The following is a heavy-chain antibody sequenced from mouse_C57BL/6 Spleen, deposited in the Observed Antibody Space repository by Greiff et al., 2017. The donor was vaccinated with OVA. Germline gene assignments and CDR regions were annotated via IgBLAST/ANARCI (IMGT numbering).Heavy chain of an antibody. D-gene: IGHD1-1*01. J-gene: IGHJ1*03. CDR3: ASCYGSTWYFDV. Sequence: EVQVAESGPGLVKPSQSLSLTCSVTGYSITSGYYWNWIRQFPGNKLEWMGYISYDGSNNYNPSLKNRISITRDTSKNQFFLKLNSVTTEDTATYYCASCYGSTWYFDVWGTGTTVTVSS. CDR1: GYSITSGYY. CDR2: ISYDGSN. V-gene: IGHV3-6*01.